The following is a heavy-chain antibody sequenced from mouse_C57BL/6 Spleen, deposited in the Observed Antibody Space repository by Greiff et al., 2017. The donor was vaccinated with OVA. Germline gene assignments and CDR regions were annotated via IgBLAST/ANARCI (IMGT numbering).Heavy chain of an antibody. CDR1: GFTFSNYW. Sequence: EVQRVESGGGLVQPGGSMKLSCVASGFTFSNYWMNWVRQSPEKGLEWVAQIRLKSDNYATHYAESVKGRFTISRDDSKSSVYLQMNNLRAEDTGIYYCTPITTVVAWGQGTTLTVSS. D-gene: IGHD1-1*01. V-gene: IGHV6-3*01. CDR2: IRLKSDNYAT. CDR3: TPITTVVA. J-gene: IGHJ2*01.